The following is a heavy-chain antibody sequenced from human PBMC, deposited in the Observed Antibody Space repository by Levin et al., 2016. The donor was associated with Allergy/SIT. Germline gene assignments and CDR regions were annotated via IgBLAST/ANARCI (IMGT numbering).Heavy chain of an antibody. CDR2: ISSSSSYT. CDR1: GFTFSDDN. D-gene: IGHD1/OR15-1a*01. V-gene: IGHV3-11*06. Sequence: GGSLRLSCAASGFTFSDDNMSWIRRAPGKGLEWVSYISSSSSYTNYADSVKGRFTISRDNAKNSLFLQMNSLGADDTGVYYCAKYARTTLNAFDIWGQGTMVTVSS. J-gene: IGHJ3*02. CDR3: AKYARTTLNAFDI.